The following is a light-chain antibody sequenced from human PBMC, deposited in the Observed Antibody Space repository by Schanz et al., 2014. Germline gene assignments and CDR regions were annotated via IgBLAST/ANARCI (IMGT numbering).Light chain of an antibody. CDR2: GAS. Sequence: EIVLTQSPATLSLSPGERATLSCRASQSVSAGYLAWYQQNPGQAPSLLIYGASSRATGIPDRFSGSGSGTDFTLTISRLEPEDFAVYYCQQSGTSPLWTFGQGTKVEIK. J-gene: IGKJ1*01. CDR1: QSVSAGY. V-gene: IGKV3-20*01. CDR3: QQSGTSPLWT.